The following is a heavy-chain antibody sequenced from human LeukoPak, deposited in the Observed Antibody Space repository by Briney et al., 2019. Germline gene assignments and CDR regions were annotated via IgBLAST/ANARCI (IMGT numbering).Heavy chain of an antibody. CDR1: GFSFSSYA. V-gene: IGHV3-64D*06. CDR2: INSHGDNT. CDR3: VKTMIPFGGLIRTDAFDI. D-gene: IGHD3-16*01. J-gene: IGHJ3*02. Sequence: GGSLRLPCSASGFSFSSYALHWVPQAPGKGLQYVSGINSHGDNTYYADSVRGRFTISRDNSKNTVFLQMSSLRAEDTALYYCVKTMIPFGGLIRTDAFDIWGPGTTVTVSS.